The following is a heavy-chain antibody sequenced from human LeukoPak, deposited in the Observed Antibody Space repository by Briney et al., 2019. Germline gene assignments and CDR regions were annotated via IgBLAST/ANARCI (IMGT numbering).Heavy chain of an antibody. CDR3: ARGPNSNWSGLDF. D-gene: IGHD6-6*01. Sequence: PGGSLRLSCTSSGFSFNGHWMHWARPIPGKGLVWVSRISPTGSTTSYADSVKGRFTVSRDNAKNTLYLQVNNLRAEDTAVYYCARGPNSNWSGLDFWGQGTLLTVSS. CDR1: GFSFNGHW. CDR2: ISPTGSTT. J-gene: IGHJ4*02. V-gene: IGHV3-74*01.